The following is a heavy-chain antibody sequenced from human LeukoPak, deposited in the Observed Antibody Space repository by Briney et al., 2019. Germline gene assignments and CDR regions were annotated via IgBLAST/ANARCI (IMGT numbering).Heavy chain of an antibody. CDR2: VYTSGST. D-gene: IGHD3-3*01. CDR3: ARVLVSGMLTQDWFDP. CDR1: GDSLNNYY. V-gene: IGHV4-4*07. J-gene: IGHJ5*02. Sequence: SETPSLTCTVSGDSLNNYYCSWIRQPAGKGLEWIGRVYTSGSTDYNPSLKGRVTTSVDTSKNQFSLKLSSVTAADTAVYYCARVLVSGMLTQDWFDPWGQGTLVTVSS.